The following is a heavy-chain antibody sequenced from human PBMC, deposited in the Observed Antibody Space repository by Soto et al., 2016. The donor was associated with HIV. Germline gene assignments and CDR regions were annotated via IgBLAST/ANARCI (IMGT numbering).Heavy chain of an antibody. CDR3: ARGGVVVIAMPTH. V-gene: IGHV4-38-2*01. Sequence: QVQLQESGPGLVKPSETLSLTCAVSGYSISSGYYWGWIRQPPGKGLEWIGSIYHSGSTYYNPSLKSRVTISVDTSKNQFSLKLSSVTAADTAVYYCARGGVVVIAMPTHWGQGHPWSPSPQ. J-gene: IGHJ1*01. CDR1: GYSISSGYY. CDR2: IYHSGST. D-gene: IGHD2-21*01.